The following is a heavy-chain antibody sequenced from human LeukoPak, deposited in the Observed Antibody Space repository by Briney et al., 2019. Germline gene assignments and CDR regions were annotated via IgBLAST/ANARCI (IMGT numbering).Heavy chain of an antibody. J-gene: IGHJ3*02. V-gene: IGHV4-59*13. CDR1: GGSIRSFY. CDR2: IYHSGTT. Sequence: SEALSLTCTVSGGSIRSFYWSWIRQPPGKGLEWIGYIYHSGTTNYNPSLKSRLTISVDTSKNQFSLKLRSVTIADTAVYYCARYSLIEGISDAFDIWGQGTVVTVSS. D-gene: IGHD1-26*01. CDR3: ARYSLIEGISDAFDI.